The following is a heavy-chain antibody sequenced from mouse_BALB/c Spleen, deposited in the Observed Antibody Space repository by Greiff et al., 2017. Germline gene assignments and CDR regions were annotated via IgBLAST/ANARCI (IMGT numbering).Heavy chain of an antibody. CDR2: IYPGGGYT. V-gene: IGHV1-63*02. CDR3: ARSYYGSSPYYAMDY. D-gene: IGHD1-1*01. CDR1: GYTFTNYW. J-gene: IGHJ4*01. Sequence: QVHVKQSGAELVRPGTSVKMSCKAAGYTFTNYWIGWVKQRPGHGLEWIGDIYPGGGYTNYNEKFKGKATLTADTSSSTAYMQLSSLTSEDSAIYYCARSYYGSSPYYAMDYWGQGTSVTVSS.